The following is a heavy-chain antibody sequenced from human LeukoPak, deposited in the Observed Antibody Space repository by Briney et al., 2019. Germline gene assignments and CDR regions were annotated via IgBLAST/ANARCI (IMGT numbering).Heavy chain of an antibody. CDR2: IRSKAYGGTT. CDR1: GFTFGDYA. CDR3: TSDSPSDYVWGSYRDDAFDI. D-gene: IGHD3-16*02. Sequence: GGSLRLSCTASGFTFGDYAMSWVRQAPGKGLEWVGFIRSKAYGGTTEYAASVKGRFTISRDDSKSIAYLQMNSLKTEDTAVYYCTSDSPSDYVWGSYRDDAFDIWGQGTMVTVSS. J-gene: IGHJ3*02. V-gene: IGHV3-49*04.